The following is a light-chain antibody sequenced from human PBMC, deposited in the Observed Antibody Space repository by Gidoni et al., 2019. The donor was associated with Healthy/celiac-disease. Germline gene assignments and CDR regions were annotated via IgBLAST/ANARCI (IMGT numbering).Light chain of an antibody. V-gene: IGKV1-39*01. J-gene: IGKJ4*01. CDR3: QQSYSTLT. CDR2: AAS. CDR1: QSISSY. Sequence: DIQMTQSPSSLSASGGDRVTITCRASQSISSYLNWYQQKPGKAPKLLIYAASSLQSGVPSRFSGSGSGTDFTLTISSLQPEDFATYYCQQSYSTLTFGGGTKVEIK.